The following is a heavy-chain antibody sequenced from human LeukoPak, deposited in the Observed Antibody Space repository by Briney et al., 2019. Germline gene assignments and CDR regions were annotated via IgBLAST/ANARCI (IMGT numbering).Heavy chain of an antibody. CDR2: IYYSGST. D-gene: IGHD4-17*01. V-gene: IGHV4-39*07. CDR1: GGSISSSSYY. J-gene: IGHJ6*03. CDR3: ARALTTVRGYYYYYMDV. Sequence: SETLSLTCTVSGGSISSSSYYWGWIRQPPGKGLEWIGSIYYSGSTYYNPSLKSRVTIPVDTSKNQFSLKLSSVTAADTAVYYCARALTTVRGYYYYYMDVWGKGTTVTVSS.